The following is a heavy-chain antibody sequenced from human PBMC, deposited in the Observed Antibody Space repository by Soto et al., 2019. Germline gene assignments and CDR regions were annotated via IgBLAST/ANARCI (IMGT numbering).Heavy chain of an antibody. CDR3: AREGEMPYSYYGMDV. Sequence: QVQLVQSGAEVKKPGASVKVSCKSSGYTFTTYGISWVRQAPGQGLEWMGWISGYNGNTKYAQKFQGRVTMTTDTSTSTAYMDLRSLRSDDTAVYYCAREGEMPYSYYGMDVWGQGTTVTVYS. J-gene: IGHJ6*02. D-gene: IGHD3-16*01. CDR2: ISGYNGNT. CDR1: GYTFTTYG. V-gene: IGHV1-18*01.